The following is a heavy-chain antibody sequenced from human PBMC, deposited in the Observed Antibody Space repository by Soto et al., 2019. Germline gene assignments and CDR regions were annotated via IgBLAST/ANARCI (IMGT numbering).Heavy chain of an antibody. J-gene: IGHJ4*02. Sequence: EVQLLESGGGLVRSGESLRLSCAAYRFNFSTHAMSWVRQAPGKGQECVSSIRMSGVGTYYADSVKGRFTISRDNSKNTLYLQINSLRAENTAVYYCASPSVRCRGGRCYETTFDYWGQGALVTVSS. V-gene: IGHV3-23*01. D-gene: IGHD2-15*01. CDR2: IRMSGVGT. CDR3: ASPSVRCRGGRCYETTFDY. CDR1: RFNFSTHA.